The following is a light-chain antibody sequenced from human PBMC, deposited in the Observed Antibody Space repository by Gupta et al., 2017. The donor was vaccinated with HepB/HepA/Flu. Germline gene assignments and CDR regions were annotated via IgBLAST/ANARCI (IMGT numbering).Light chain of an antibody. CDR1: QNLLYSSNSKNY. Sequence: DIVMTQSPDSLTVSLGERATINCKSSQNLLYSSNSKNYLSWYQQKAGQPPKLLIYWASTRESGVPDRFSGSGSGTXFTLTIXILHAQDVAVYYCQQADSTPWTFGXGTKVEIK. J-gene: IGKJ1*01. V-gene: IGKV4-1*01. CDR3: QQADSTPWT. CDR2: WAS.